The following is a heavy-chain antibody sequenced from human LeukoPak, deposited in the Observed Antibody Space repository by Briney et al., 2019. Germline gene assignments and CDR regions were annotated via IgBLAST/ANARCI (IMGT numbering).Heavy chain of an antibody. D-gene: IGHD1-1*01. CDR1: GGSISSSSYY. V-gene: IGHV4-39*01. J-gene: IGHJ3*02. Sequence: MSSETLSLTCTVSGGSISSSSYYWGWIRQPPGKGLEWIGSIYYSGSTYYNPSLKSRVTISVDTSKNQFSLKLSSVTAADTAVYYCARQYNYFDAFDIWGQGTMVTISS. CDR3: ARQYNYFDAFDI. CDR2: IYYSGST.